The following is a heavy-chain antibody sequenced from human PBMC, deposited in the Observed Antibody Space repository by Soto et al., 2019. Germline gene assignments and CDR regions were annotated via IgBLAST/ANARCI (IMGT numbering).Heavy chain of an antibody. J-gene: IGHJ4*02. CDR3: ARGALDSSGTTDYSDL. V-gene: IGHV3-23*01. CDR2: ISGSGDRT. D-gene: IGHD3-22*01. CDR1: GITFHSDV. Sequence: EVQLLESGGGLVQPGGSLRLSCEASGITFHSDVMRWIRQAPGKGLEWVSSISGSGDRTYYAGSVKGRFTISRDNSKNTLYLQMHSLKDEDTAMYYCARGALDSSGTTDYSDLWGQGTRVTVSS.